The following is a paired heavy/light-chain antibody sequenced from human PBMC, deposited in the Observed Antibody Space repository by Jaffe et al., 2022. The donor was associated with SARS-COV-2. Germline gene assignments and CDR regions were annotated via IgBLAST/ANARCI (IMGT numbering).Heavy chain of an antibody. CDR2: ISSRSSTI. Sequence: EVQLEESGGGLVQPGGSLRLSCAASGFTFSDYSMIWVRQAPGKGLEWVSYISSRSSTIYYADSVKGRFTISRDNARNSLYLQLNSLRAEDTAVYYCARGVDPWGQGTLVTVSS. V-gene: IGHV3-48*01. J-gene: IGHJ5*02. CDR3: ARGVDP. CDR1: GFTFSDYS.
Light chain of an antibody. V-gene: IGKV1-16*02. CDR2: AAS. J-gene: IGKJ4*01. Sequence: DIQMTQSPSSLPASVGDRVTITCRASQGISNFLAWFQQKPGKAPKSLIYAASTLQSGVPSKFSGSGSGTDFTLTISSLQPEDFATYYCQQYHSYPLTFGGGTKVEIK. CDR1: QGISNF. CDR3: QQYHSYPLT.